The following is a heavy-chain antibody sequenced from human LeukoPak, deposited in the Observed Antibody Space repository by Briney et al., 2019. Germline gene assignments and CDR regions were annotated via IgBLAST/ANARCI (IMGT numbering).Heavy chain of an antibody. J-gene: IGHJ4*02. V-gene: IGHV6-1*01. Sequence: SQTLSLTCVISGDSVSSNIATWNWIRQSPSRGLEWLGRTYYRSKWYIDYAVSVKSRIIINPDTSKNQFSLQLNSVTPEDTGIYYCAGGSTLGYWGQGTLVTVSS. CDR2: TYYRSKWYI. CDR3: AGGSTLGY. CDR1: GDSVSSNIAT. D-gene: IGHD4-23*01.